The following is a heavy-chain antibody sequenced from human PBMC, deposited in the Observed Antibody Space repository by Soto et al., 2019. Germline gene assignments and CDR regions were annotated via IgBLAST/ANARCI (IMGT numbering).Heavy chain of an antibody. D-gene: IGHD4-4*01. Sequence: SETLSLPCTVSGGSISSSSYYWGWIRQPPGKGLEWIGSIYYSGSTYYSPSLKSRVTISVDTSKNPFSLKLSSVTAADTAVYYCAIGTTNYYYGMDVWGQGTTVTVSS. CDR2: IYYSGST. V-gene: IGHV4-39*01. CDR3: AIGTTNYYYGMDV. J-gene: IGHJ6*02. CDR1: GGSISSSSYY.